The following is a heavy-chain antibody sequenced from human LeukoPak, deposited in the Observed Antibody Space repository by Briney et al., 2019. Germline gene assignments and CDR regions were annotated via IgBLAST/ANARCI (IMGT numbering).Heavy chain of an antibody. J-gene: IGHJ4*02. CDR3: ATIGDRRTGELYRIDY. CDR1: GFTFSNYA. V-gene: IGHV3-30-3*01. Sequence: GGSLRLSCAASGFTFSNYAMHWVRQAPGKGLEWVAVVSYDGSNKYYADSVKGRLTISRDNSKNTLYLQMNSLRAEDAAIYYCATIGDRRTGELYRIDYWGQGTLVTVSS. CDR2: VSYDGSNK. D-gene: IGHD7-27*01.